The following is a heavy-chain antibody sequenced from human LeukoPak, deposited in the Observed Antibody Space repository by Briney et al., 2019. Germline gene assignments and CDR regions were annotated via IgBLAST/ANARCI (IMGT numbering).Heavy chain of an antibody. Sequence: GGSLRLSCAASGFTFSSYGMHWARQAPGKGLEWVAVIWYDGSNKYYADSVKGRFTISRDNSKNTLYLQMNSLRAEDTAVYYCARLDFWSGYTFDYWGQGTLVTVSS. CDR1: GFTFSSYG. V-gene: IGHV3-33*01. CDR3: ARLDFWSGYTFDY. D-gene: IGHD3-3*01. J-gene: IGHJ4*02. CDR2: IWYDGSNK.